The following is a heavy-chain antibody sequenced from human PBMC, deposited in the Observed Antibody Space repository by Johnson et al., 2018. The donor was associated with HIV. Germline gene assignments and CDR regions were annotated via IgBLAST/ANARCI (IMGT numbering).Heavy chain of an antibody. CDR1: GFTFDDYG. CDR3: TRGLDYYDSTGFRSASFDI. CDR2: IRPDASVT. D-gene: IGHD3-22*01. J-gene: IGHJ3*02. Sequence: VQLVESGGGVVRPGGSLRLSCAASGFTFDDYGMSWVRQAPGKGLVWVSRIRPDASVTTYAASLKGRFFISSHNSKNALYLQMNSLRAEDTAVYYCTRGLDYYDSTGFRSASFDIWGQGTMVIVSP. V-gene: IGHV3-20*04.